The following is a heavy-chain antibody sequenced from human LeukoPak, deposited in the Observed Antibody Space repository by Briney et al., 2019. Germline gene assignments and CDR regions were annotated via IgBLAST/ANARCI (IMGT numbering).Heavy chain of an antibody. CDR2: IFYSGST. Sequence: SETLSLTCTVSGGSISTSNYYWGWIRQPPGKGLEWIGNIFYSGSTYYSPSLRSRVTISLDTSRNQFSLKLNSVTAADTAVYYCARRNYYDSSGYYYVLADYFDYWGQGTLVTVSS. CDR1: GGSISTSNYY. V-gene: IGHV4-39*07. J-gene: IGHJ4*02. D-gene: IGHD3-22*01. CDR3: ARRNYYDSSGYYYVLADYFDY.